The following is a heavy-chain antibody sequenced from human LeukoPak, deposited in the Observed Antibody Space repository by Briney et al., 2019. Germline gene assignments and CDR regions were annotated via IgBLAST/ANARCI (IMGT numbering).Heavy chain of an antibody. D-gene: IGHD3-22*01. V-gene: IGHV4-30-4*01. CDR1: GGSISSGDYY. Sequence: SQTLSLTCTVSGGSISSGDYYWSWIRQPPGKGLEWIGYIYYSGSTYYNPSLKSRVTISVDTSKNQFSLKLSSVTAADTAVYYCARPSDSSGYLDGDDAFDIWGQGTMVTVSS. CDR3: ARPSDSSGYLDGDDAFDI. CDR2: IYYSGST. J-gene: IGHJ3*02.